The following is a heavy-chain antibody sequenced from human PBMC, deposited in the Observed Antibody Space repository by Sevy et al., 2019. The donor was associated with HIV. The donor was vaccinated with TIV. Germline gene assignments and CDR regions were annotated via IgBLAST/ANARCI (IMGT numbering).Heavy chain of an antibody. D-gene: IGHD3-16*01. CDR3: ARVKGAYRFGYYGMDV. V-gene: IGHV3-30-3*01. CDR2: ISYDGSTK. J-gene: IGHJ6*02. CDR1: GFTFSRYA. Sequence: GGYLRLSCAASGFTFSRYAMHWVRQAPGKGLEWLAVISYDGSTKYYTDSVKGRFTISRDNSKNTLYLQMNSLKVEDTAVYYCARVKGAYRFGYYGMDVWGQGTTVTVSS.